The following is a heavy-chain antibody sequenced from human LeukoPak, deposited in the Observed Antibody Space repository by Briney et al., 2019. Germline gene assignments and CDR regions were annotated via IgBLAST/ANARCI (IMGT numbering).Heavy chain of an antibody. Sequence: GGSLRLSCAASGFTFSSYSMNWVRQAPGKGLEWVSSISSSSSYIYYADSVKGRFTISRDNAKNSLYLQMNSLRAEDTAVYYCARQASLAGAFDIWGQGTMVTVSS. D-gene: IGHD6-6*01. V-gene: IGHV3-21*01. J-gene: IGHJ3*02. CDR1: GFTFSSYS. CDR2: ISSSSSYI. CDR3: ARQASLAGAFDI.